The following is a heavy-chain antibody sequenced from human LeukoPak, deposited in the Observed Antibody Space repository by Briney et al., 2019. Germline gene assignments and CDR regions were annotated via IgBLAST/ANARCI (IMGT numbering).Heavy chain of an antibody. V-gene: IGHV4-59*01. D-gene: IGHD2-2*01. CDR1: GGSISSFY. CDR2: IFDSGST. Sequence: NPSETLSLTCTVSGGSISSFYWSWIRQPPGKGLEWIGYIFDSGSTNYNPSLQGRVTISADTSKKQFSLKLRSVTAADTAVYYCATSPPSCSGTSCYYFDYWGQGTLVTVSS. J-gene: IGHJ4*02. CDR3: ATSPPSCSGTSCYYFDY.